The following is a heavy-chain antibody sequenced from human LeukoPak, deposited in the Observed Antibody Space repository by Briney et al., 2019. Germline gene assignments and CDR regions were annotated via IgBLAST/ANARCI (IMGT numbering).Heavy chain of an antibody. J-gene: IGHJ6*02. Sequence: GGSLRLSCAASGFRFSDYSMNWVRQAPGKGLEWISYISSSGSPIYYTDSVKGRFTIARDNAKNSLFLQMNSLRAEDTAVYYCARVPRFSAIFGWGQGTTVTVSS. CDR2: ISSSGSPI. CDR3: ARVPRFSAIFG. V-gene: IGHV3-48*01. CDR1: GFRFSDYS. D-gene: IGHD3-3*01.